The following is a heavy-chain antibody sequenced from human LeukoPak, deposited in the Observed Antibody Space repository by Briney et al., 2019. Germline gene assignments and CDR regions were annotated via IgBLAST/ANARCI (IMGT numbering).Heavy chain of an antibody. J-gene: IGHJ4*02. CDR1: GGSFSGYY. Sequence: SETLSLTCAVYGGSFSGYYWSWIRQPPGKGLEWFGEINHSGSTNYNPSLKSRVTISVDTSKNQFSLKLSSVTAADTAVYYCARDPDYGSGSPTIFDYWGPGTLVTVSS. CDR3: ARDPDYGSGSPTIFDY. V-gene: IGHV4-34*01. D-gene: IGHD3-10*01. CDR2: INHSGST.